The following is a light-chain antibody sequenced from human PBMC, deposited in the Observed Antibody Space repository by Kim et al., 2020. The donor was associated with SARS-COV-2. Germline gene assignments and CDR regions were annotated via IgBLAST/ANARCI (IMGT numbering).Light chain of an antibody. CDR1: QSVSSTY. CDR3: QQYGSSLPT. J-gene: IGKJ5*01. V-gene: IGKV3-20*01. Sequence: SPGESATLSCRASQSVSSTYLAWYQQKPGQAPRLLIYGASSRATGIPDRFSGSGSGTDFTLTISRLESEDFAVYYCQQYGSSLPTFGQGTRLEIK. CDR2: GAS.